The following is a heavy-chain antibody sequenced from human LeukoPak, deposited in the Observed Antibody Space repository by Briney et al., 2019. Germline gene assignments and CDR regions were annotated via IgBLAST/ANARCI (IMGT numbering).Heavy chain of an antibody. CDR1: GGSITSRTYY. J-gene: IGHJ4*02. D-gene: IGHD5-12*01. CDR3: ARHEGMATITPFDY. V-gene: IGHV4-39*01. CDR2: IYYSGST. Sequence: SETLSLTCTVSGGSITSRTYYWGWIRQPPGEGLEWIGSIYYSGSTYYYPSLKSRVIISVDTSKNQFSLKLNSVTAADTAVYYCARHEGMATITPFDYWGQGTLVTVSS.